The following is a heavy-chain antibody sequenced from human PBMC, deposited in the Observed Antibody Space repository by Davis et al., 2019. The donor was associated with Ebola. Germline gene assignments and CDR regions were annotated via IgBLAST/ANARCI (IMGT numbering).Heavy chain of an antibody. CDR3: ARDPDSGSWYEGYFDL. Sequence: GESLKISCAASGFTFSSHSMNWVRQAPGKGLEWVSYFSRSSGTIYYADSVKGRFTISRDNAKNSLYLQMNSLRDEDTAIYYCARDPDSGSWYEGYFDLWGRGTLVTVSS. V-gene: IGHV3-48*02. CDR1: GFTFSSHS. J-gene: IGHJ2*01. D-gene: IGHD6-13*01. CDR2: FSRSSGTI.